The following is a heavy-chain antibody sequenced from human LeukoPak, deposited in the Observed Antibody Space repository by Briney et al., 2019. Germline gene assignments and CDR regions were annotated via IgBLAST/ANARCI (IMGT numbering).Heavy chain of an antibody. D-gene: IGHD3-16*01. Sequence: PGGSLRLSCAASGFTFSDYYMSWVRQAPGKGLEWVANIKQDGYEKNYVDSVKGRFTISRDNAENSLQLQMNSLRADDTGVYYCARAWGSVGPFDFWGQGTLVTVSS. CDR1: GFTFSDYY. J-gene: IGHJ4*02. CDR2: IKQDGYEK. V-gene: IGHV3-7*01. CDR3: ARAWGSVGPFDF.